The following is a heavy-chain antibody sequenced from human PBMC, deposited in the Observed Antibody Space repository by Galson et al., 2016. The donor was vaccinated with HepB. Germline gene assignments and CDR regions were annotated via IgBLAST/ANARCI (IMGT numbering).Heavy chain of an antibody. D-gene: IGHD3-16*01. CDR3: ARVGPPPEGYPSHWGGMDV. Sequence: SLRLSCAASGFTSSSYWMSWVRQPPGKGLEWVAMINQDGRENYYVDSVKGRFTISRDNAKNSLFLQMNSLRAEDTAIYYCARVGPPPEGYPSHWGGMDVWGQGTTVTVSS. CDR2: INQDGREN. V-gene: IGHV3-7*03. CDR1: GFTSSSYW. J-gene: IGHJ6*02.